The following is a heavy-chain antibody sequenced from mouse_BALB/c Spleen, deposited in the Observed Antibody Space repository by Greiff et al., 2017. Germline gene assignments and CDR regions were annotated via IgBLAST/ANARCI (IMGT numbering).Heavy chain of an antibody. CDR1: GYSITSGYY. J-gene: IGHJ3*01. CDR2: ISYDGSN. CDR3: ARGRDYGFAY. Sequence: DVQLQESGPGLVKPSQSLSLTCSVTGYSITSGYYWNWIRQFPGNKLEWMGYISYDGSNNYNPSLKNRISITRDTSKNQCFLKLNSVTTEDTATYYCARGRDYGFAYWGQGTLVTVSA. V-gene: IGHV3-6*02. D-gene: IGHD2-4*01.